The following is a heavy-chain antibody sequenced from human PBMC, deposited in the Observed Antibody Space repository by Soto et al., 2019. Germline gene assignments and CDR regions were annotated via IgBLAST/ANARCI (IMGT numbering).Heavy chain of an antibody. V-gene: IGHV3-64*04. Sequence: GSLRLSCSASGFTFIDYAMHWVRQAPGKGLEYVSAISSSGGSTYYADSVKGRFTISRDNSKNTLYLQMNSLRAEDTAVYYCAKDSEYCSGGSCYSSSWIFDYWGQGTLVTVSS. CDR3: AKDSEYCSGGSCYSSSWIFDY. D-gene: IGHD2-15*01. CDR1: GFTFIDYA. CDR2: ISSSGGST. J-gene: IGHJ4*02.